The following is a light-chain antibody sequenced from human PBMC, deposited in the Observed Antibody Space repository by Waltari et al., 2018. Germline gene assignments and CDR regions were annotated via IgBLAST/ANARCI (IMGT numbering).Light chain of an antibody. CDR2: GAA. V-gene: IGKV3-15*01. Sequence: PGERATLSCRASQSVTTNLAWYQQQPGQPPRLLIYGAATRATGIPARFSGSGSGTDFTLTISSLQSEDFGVYYCQQYDNWPPYTFGQGTKLEMK. CDR1: QSVTTN. CDR3: QQYDNWPPYT. J-gene: IGKJ2*01.